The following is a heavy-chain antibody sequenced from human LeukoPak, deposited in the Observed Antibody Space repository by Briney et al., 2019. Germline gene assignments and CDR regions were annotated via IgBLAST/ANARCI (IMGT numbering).Heavy chain of an antibody. D-gene: IGHD2-21*01. CDR2: IYSGGST. CDR1: GFTVSSNY. J-gene: IGHJ2*01. Sequence: GGSLRLSCAASGFTVSSNYMSWVRQAPGKGLEWVSVIYSGGSTYYADSVKGRFTISRDNSKNTLYLQMNSLRAEDTAVYYCARDIIALEDWYFDLWGRGTLVTVSS. V-gene: IGHV3-66*01. CDR3: ARDIIALEDWYFDL.